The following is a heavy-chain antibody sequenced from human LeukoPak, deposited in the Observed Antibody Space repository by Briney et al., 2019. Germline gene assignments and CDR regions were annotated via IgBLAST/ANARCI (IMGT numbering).Heavy chain of an antibody. Sequence: SETLSLTCTVSGGSISTYYWSWIRQPPGKGLEWIGYIYSSGSTEYNPSLKSRVTISVDTSKNQFSLKVNSVTAADTAVYYCARVGGSMDPFNYWGQGTLVAASS. V-gene: IGHV4-59*01. D-gene: IGHD2/OR15-2a*01. CDR3: ARVGGSMDPFNY. CDR1: GGSISTYY. CDR2: IYSSGST. J-gene: IGHJ4*02.